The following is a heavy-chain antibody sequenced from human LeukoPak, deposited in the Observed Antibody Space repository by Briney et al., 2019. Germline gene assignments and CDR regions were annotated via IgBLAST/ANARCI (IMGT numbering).Heavy chain of an antibody. Sequence: GGSLRLSCAASGFTVSSNDMSWVRQAPGKGLEWVSAIYSGGSPYYADSVKGRFTISRDNSKNTLYLQMNSLRAEDTAVYYCARVVDHDYSDYYLDYWGQGTLVTVSS. J-gene: IGHJ4*02. V-gene: IGHV3-53*01. CDR2: IYSGGSP. CDR3: ARVVDHDYSDYYLDY. D-gene: IGHD4-11*01. CDR1: GFTVSSND.